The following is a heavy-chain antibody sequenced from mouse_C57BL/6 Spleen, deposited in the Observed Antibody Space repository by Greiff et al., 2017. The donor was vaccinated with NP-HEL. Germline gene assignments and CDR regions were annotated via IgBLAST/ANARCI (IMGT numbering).Heavy chain of an antibody. D-gene: IGHD2-4*01. J-gene: IGHJ3*01. CDR1: GYAFTNYL. Sequence: VQLQQSGAELVRPGTSVKVSCKASGYAFTNYLIEWVKQRPGQGLEWIGVINPGSGGTNYNEKFKGKATLTADKSSSTAYMQLSSLTSEDSAVYFCAFTYDYDGWFAYWGQGTLVTVSA. CDR3: AFTYDYDGWFAY. CDR2: INPGSGGT. V-gene: IGHV1-54*01.